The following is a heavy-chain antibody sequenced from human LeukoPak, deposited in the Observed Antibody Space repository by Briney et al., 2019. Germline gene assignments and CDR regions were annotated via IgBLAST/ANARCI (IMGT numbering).Heavy chain of an antibody. Sequence: GGSLRLSCAASGFTFSSYAMSWVRQAPGKGLEWVAVISYDGSNKYYADSVKGRFTISRDNSKNTLYLQMNSLRAEDTAVYYCARDEFHYYYGMDVWGQGTTVTVSS. J-gene: IGHJ6*02. CDR3: ARDEFHYYYGMDV. CDR1: GFTFSSYA. CDR2: ISYDGSNK. V-gene: IGHV3-30-3*01. D-gene: IGHD3-10*01.